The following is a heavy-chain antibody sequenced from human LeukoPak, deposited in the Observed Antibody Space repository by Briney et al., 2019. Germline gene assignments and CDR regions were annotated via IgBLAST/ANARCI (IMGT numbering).Heavy chain of an antibody. V-gene: IGHV1-18*01. CDR3: ARDILYSSSWYNPYYYYYMDV. J-gene: IGHJ6*03. CDR1: GYTFTSYG. Sequence: WASVKVSCKASGYTFTSYGISWVRQAPGQGLEWMGWNSAYNGNTNYAQKLQGRVTMTTDTSTSTAYMELRSLRSDDTAVYYCARDILYSSSWYNPYYYYYMDVWGKGTTVTVSS. D-gene: IGHD6-13*01. CDR2: NSAYNGNT.